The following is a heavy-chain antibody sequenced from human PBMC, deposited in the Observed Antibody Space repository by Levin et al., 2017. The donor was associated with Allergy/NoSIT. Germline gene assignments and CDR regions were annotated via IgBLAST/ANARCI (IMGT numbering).Heavy chain of an antibody. D-gene: IGHD6-19*01. Sequence: GGSLRLSCAASGFTFSTYSMNWVRQAPGKGLEWVSYISSGSSTIYYADSVKGRFTISRDNAKNSLYLQMNSLRDEDTAVYYCARVLVAGNTGYWDDYWGQGTLVTVSS. J-gene: IGHJ4*02. CDR2: ISSGSSTI. CDR1: GFTFSTYS. CDR3: ARVLVAGNTGYWDDY. V-gene: IGHV3-48*02.